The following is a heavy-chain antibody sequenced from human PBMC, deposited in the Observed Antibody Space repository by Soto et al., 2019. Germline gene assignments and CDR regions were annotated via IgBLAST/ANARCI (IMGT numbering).Heavy chain of an antibody. CDR2: ITISGNYI. CDR3: AKVGVLRTNFRWFDL. V-gene: IGHV3-21*01. Sequence: GGSLRLSCAASGFAFQTYTMEWLRQPPGKGLEWVSSITISGNYIYYADSVKGRFTISRDNGRNSVYLQMNSLRAEDTAVYYCAKVGVLRTNFRWFDLWGQGALVTVSS. J-gene: IGHJ5*02. D-gene: IGHD2-8*01. CDR1: GFAFQTYT.